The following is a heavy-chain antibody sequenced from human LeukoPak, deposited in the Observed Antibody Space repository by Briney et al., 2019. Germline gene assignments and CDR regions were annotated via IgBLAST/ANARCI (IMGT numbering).Heavy chain of an antibody. V-gene: IGHV3-33*01. CDR3: AREKWDLLNYYYYGMDV. J-gene: IGHJ6*02. D-gene: IGHD1-26*01. Sequence: GGSLRLSCAASGFTFSSYGMHWVRQAPGKGLEWVAVIWYDGSNKYYADSVKGRFTISRDNSKNTLYLQMNSLRAEDTAVYYCAREKWDLLNYYYYGMDVWGQGTTVTVSS. CDR1: GFTFSSYG. CDR2: IWYDGSNK.